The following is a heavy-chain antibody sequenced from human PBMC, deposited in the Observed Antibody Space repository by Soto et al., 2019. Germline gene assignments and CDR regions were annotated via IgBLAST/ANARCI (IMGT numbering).Heavy chain of an antibody. J-gene: IGHJ3*01. CDR3: ARSIAAAPNDAFDV. CDR2: IYPGDSDT. Sequence: GESLKISCQGSGYTFTNYWIGWVHQMPEKGLEWMGIIYPGDSDTKYSPSFQGQVTISADKSISTAYLQWSSLKASDTAIYYCARSIAAAPNDAFDVWGQGTMVTVSS. V-gene: IGHV5-51*07. CDR1: GYTFTNYW. D-gene: IGHD6-6*01.